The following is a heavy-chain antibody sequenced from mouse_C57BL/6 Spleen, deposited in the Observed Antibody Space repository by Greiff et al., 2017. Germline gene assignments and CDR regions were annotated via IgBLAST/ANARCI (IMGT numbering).Heavy chain of an antibody. J-gene: IGHJ2*01. D-gene: IGHD2-5*01. Sequence: VQLQQSGAELVRPGTSVKVSCKASGYAFTNYLIEWVKQRPGQGLEWIGVINPGSGGTNYNEKFKGKATLTADKSSSTAYMQLSSLTSEDSAVYFCARGSYSNYDYWGQGTTLTVSS. CDR1: GYAFTNYL. CDR2: INPGSGGT. V-gene: IGHV1-54*01. CDR3: ARGSYSNYDY.